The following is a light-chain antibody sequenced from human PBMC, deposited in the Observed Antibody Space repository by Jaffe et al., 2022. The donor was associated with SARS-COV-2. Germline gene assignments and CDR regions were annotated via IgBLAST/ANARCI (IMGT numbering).Light chain of an antibody. CDR2: DNH. Sequence: QSVLTQPPSVSAAPGQKVTISCSGRDSNIGNNHVSWYQQLPGTAPKLLIYDNHKRPSGIPDRFSGSKSGTTATLGITGLQTGDEADYYCASWDDSLTGGVFGGGSKLTVL. J-gene: IGLJ3*02. CDR3: ASWDDSLTGGV. V-gene: IGLV1-51*01. CDR1: DSNIGNNH.